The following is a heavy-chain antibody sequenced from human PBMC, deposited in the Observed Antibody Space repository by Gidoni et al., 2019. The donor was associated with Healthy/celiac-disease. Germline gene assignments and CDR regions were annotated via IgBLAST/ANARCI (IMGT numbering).Heavy chain of an antibody. V-gene: IGHV2-5*02. CDR1: GFSLSTSGVG. J-gene: IGHJ5*02. D-gene: IGHD3-10*01. CDR3: AHATLWFGDPYWFDP. Sequence: QITLKESGPTLVKHTQTLTLICTFSGFSLSTSGVGVGWIRQPPGKALEWLALIYWDDDKRYSPSLKSRLTITKDTSKNQVVLTMTNMDPVDTATYYCAHATLWFGDPYWFDPWGQGTLVTVSS. CDR2: IYWDDDK.